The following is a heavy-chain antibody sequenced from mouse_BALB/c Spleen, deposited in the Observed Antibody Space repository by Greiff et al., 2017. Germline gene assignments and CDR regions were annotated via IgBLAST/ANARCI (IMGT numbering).Heavy chain of an antibody. V-gene: IGHV5-17*02. D-gene: IGHD4-1*01. CDR1: GFTFSSFG. Sequence: EVQLVESGGGLVQPGGSRKLSCAASGFTFSSFGMHWVRQAPEKGLEWVAYISSGSSTIYYADTVKGLFTISRDNPKNTLFLQMTSLRSEDTAMYYCARRVKTGTGAMDYWGQGTSVTVSS. CDR3: ARRVKTGTGAMDY. CDR2: ISSGSSTI. J-gene: IGHJ4*01.